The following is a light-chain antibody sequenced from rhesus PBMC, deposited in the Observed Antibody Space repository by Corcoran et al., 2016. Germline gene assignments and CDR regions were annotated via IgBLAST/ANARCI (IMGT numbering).Light chain of an antibody. Sequence: DIQMTQSPSSLSASVGDRVTVTCRASQGINKELSWYQQKTGKAPTLLIYAASSLQTGVSSRFSGSGSWTDFTLTIRSLQPEDVATYYCPQDYNTPLTFGGGTKVELK. J-gene: IGKJ4*01. V-gene: IGKV1-94*01. CDR3: PQDYNTPLT. CDR2: AAS. CDR1: QGINKE.